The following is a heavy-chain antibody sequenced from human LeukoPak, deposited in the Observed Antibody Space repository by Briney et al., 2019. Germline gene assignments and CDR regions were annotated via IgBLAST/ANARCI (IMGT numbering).Heavy chain of an antibody. D-gene: IGHD2-2*01. CDR2: IYYSGST. J-gene: IGHJ4*02. V-gene: IGHV4-39*01. Sequence: GSLRLSCAASGFTFSSYAMSWVRQAPGKGLEWIGSIYYSGSTYYNPSLKSRVTISVDTSKNQFSLKLSSVTAADTAVYYCARAQYQLLFWPYYFDYWGQGTLVTVSS. CDR1: GFTFSSYA. CDR3: ARAQYQLLFWPYYFDY.